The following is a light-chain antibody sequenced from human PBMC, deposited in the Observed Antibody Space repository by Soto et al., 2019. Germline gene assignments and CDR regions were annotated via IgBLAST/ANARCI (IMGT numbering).Light chain of an antibody. CDR2: GAS. CDR3: QQYNDWPPWT. Sequence: EIVMTQSPVTLSVSPGERATLSCRASQSVSSNLAWYQQKPGQAPRLLIYGASTRAAGIPARFSGSGSGTEFTLTISSLQSEDFAVYFRQQYNDWPPWTFGQGTKVEIK. J-gene: IGKJ1*01. CDR1: QSVSSN. V-gene: IGKV3-15*01.